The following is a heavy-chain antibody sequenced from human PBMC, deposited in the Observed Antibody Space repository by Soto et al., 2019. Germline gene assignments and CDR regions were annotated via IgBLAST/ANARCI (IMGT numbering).Heavy chain of an antibody. V-gene: IGHV3-9*01. CDR1: GFTFADYA. J-gene: IGHJ4*02. CDR3: AKEGGPYYYFWSGAFDY. CDR2: ISWYSGSI. Sequence: VQLVESGGGLVQPGRSLRLSCAASGFTFADYAMHWVRQAPGKGLEWVSGISWYSGSIGYADSVKGRFTISRDNAKKSLYLQMNSLRAEDTAVYYCAKEGGPYYYFWSGAFDYWGQGTLVTVSS. D-gene: IGHD3-3*01.